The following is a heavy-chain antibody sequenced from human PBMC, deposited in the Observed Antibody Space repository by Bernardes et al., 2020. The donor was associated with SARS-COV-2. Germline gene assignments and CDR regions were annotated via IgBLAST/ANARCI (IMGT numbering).Heavy chain of an antibody. V-gene: IGHV5-51*01. CDR3: ARLMYYYPSERHFEHWFDP. CDR2: ISPGDSDT. D-gene: IGHD3-10*01. CDR1: GYNFSKYC. Sequence: GESLKISCKASGYNFSKYCIAWVRQMPGKGLEWMGTISPGDSDTRYSPSFRGQVTMSADQSINTAFLQWSSLRASDTAIYYCARLMYYYPSERHFEHWFDPWGQGTLVTVSS. J-gene: IGHJ5*02.